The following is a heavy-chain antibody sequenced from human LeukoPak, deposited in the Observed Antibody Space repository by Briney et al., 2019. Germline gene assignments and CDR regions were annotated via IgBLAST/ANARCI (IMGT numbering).Heavy chain of an antibody. CDR2: IYHSGST. CDR1: GGSISSGDYY. CDR3: AREPLLAAADDY. J-gene: IGHJ4*02. V-gene: IGHV4-30-4*01. D-gene: IGHD6-13*01. Sequence: SETLSLTRTVSGGSISSGDYYWSWIRQPPGKGLEWIGYIYHSGSTYYNPSLKSRVTISVDTSKNQFSLKLSSVTAADTAVYYCAREPLLAAADDYWGQGTLVTVSS.